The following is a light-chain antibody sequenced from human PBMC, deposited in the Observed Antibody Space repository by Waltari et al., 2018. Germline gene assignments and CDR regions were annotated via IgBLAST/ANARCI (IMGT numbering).Light chain of an antibody. J-gene: IGKJ1*01. CDR1: QSVGRS. Sequence: EIVLTQSPGTLPLSPGEGATLSCRASQSVGRSLVWYQQRPGRAPRLLIYGASSRATGIPDRFTGSGSGTDFSLTISRLEPEDFAVYYCQMYVRLPVTFGQGTKVEI. CDR3: QMYVRLPVT. V-gene: IGKV3-20*01. CDR2: GAS.